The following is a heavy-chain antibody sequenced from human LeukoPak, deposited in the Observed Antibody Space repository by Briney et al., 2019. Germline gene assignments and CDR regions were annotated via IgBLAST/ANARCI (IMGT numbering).Heavy chain of an antibody. D-gene: IGHD3-22*01. V-gene: IGHV3-23*01. Sequence: GGSLRLSCAASGFTFTSYAMSWDRQAPGKGLEWVSAISGSGGSTYYTDSVKGRFTISRDNSKNPLYLQMNSLRAEDTAVYYCAKDQYYYDSSGYYKGDAFDIWGQGTMVTVSS. CDR2: ISGSGGST. CDR3: AKDQYYYDSSGYYKGDAFDI. J-gene: IGHJ3*02. CDR1: GFTFTSYA.